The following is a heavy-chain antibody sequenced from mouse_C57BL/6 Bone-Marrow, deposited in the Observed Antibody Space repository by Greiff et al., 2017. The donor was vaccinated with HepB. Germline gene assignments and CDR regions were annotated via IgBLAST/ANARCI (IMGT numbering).Heavy chain of an antibody. D-gene: IGHD3-3*01. CDR3: TGRDLAWFAY. V-gene: IGHV6-3*01. Sequence: DVKLVESGGGLVQPGGSMKLSCVASGFTFSNYWVNWVRQSPEKGLEWVAQIRLKSDNYATHYAESVKGRFTISRDDSKSSVYLQMNNLRAEDTGIYYCTGRDLAWFAYWGQGTLVTVSA. CDR1: GFTFSNYW. J-gene: IGHJ3*01. CDR2: IRLKSDNYAT.